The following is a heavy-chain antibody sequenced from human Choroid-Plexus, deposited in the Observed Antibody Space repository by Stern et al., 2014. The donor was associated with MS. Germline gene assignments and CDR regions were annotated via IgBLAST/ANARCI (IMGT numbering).Heavy chain of an antibody. J-gene: IGHJ5*02. D-gene: IGHD2-8*01. CDR3: AKDRQYLTYFFDH. CDR2: VSYDGSNK. Sequence: QVQLGESGGGVVQPGRPLRLSCAASGFTFGSCAMHWVRQAPGKGLEGVAGVSYDGSNKYYADSVKGRFTVSRDNSQNTLYMQMSSLRAEDTAVYYCAKDRQYLTYFFDHWGQGSLVTVSS. CDR1: GFTFGSCA. V-gene: IGHV3-30*18.